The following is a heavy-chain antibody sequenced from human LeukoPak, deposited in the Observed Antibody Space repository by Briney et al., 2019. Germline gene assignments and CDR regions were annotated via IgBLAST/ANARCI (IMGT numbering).Heavy chain of an antibody. CDR2: ISAYNGNT. J-gene: IGHJ4*02. CDR1: GYTFTGYY. D-gene: IGHD3-22*01. Sequence: ASVKVSCKASGYTFTGYYMHWVRQAPGQGLEWMGWISAYNGNTNYAQKLQGRVTMTTDTSTSTAYMELRSLRSDDTAVYYCAREHYYDSSGYSLDYWGQGTLVTVSS. V-gene: IGHV1-18*04. CDR3: AREHYYDSSGYSLDY.